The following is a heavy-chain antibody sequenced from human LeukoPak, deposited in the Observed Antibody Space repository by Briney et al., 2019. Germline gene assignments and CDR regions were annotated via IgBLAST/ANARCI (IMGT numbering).Heavy chain of an antibody. J-gene: IGHJ4*02. D-gene: IGHD3-3*01. Sequence: SETLSLTCAVSGYSICNGYYWGWIRQPPGKGLEWIGSLYHSGNTYYNPSLKSRVTISVDTSKNQFSLKLTSVTPADTAVYYCARENFWSGYEWDHWGQGTLVTVSS. CDR2: LYHSGNT. CDR1: GYSICNGYY. V-gene: IGHV4-38-2*02. CDR3: ARENFWSGYEWDH.